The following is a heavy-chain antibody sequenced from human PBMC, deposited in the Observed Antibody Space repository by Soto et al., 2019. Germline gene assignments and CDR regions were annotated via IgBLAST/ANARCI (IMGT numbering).Heavy chain of an antibody. CDR2: ISAYSGNT. CDR3: ARGYFYGSGTYPIDY. D-gene: IGHD3-10*01. Sequence: VKVSCKASGYTFTDYGVTWVRQAPGQGLEWMGWISAYSGNTDYAQNVQGRVTMTTDTSTTTAYVELRTLRSDDTAIYYCARGYFYGSGTYPIDYWGQGTLVTVSS. J-gene: IGHJ4*01. CDR1: GYTFTDYG. V-gene: IGHV1-18*01.